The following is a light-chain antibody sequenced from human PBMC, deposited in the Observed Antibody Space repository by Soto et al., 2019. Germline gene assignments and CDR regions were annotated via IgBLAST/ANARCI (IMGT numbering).Light chain of an antibody. Sequence: QSVLTQPPSTSGTPGQRVTISCSGSSSNIGTNTVNWYQQVPGTAPKLLIYSNDQRPSGVPYRFSGSKSGTSVSLAISGLQSEEEADYFCAAWNARLNGVVFGGGTKLTVL. CDR1: SSNIGTNT. V-gene: IGLV1-44*01. J-gene: IGLJ3*02. CDR3: AAWNARLNGVV. CDR2: SND.